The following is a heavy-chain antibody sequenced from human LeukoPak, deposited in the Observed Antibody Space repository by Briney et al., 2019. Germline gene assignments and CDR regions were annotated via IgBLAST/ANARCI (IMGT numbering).Heavy chain of an antibody. V-gene: IGHV3-7*01. D-gene: IGHD5/OR15-5a*01. J-gene: IGHJ4*02. CDR1: GFTFSSSW. CDR2: IKYDGSEE. Sequence: GGSLRLSCVASGFTFSSSWMNWVRQAPGKGLEWVANIKYDGSEEYYVDSVKGRFTISRDNAQNSLYLQMNNPRAEDTAVYYCARDVYRSFDYWGQGSLVTVSS. CDR3: ARDVYRSFDY.